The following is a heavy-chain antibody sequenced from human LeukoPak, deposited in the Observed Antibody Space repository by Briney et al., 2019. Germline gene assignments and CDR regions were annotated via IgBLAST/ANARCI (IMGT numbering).Heavy chain of an antibody. Sequence: SETLSLTCAVYGGSFSGYYWSWIRQPPGKGLEWIGEINHSGSTNYNPSLMSRVTISVDTSKNQFSLKLSSVTAADTAVYYCAREGFDYDYVWGSYRSFDYWGQGTLVTVSS. CDR1: GGSFSGYY. D-gene: IGHD3-16*02. J-gene: IGHJ4*02. CDR2: INHSGST. V-gene: IGHV4-34*01. CDR3: AREGFDYDYVWGSYRSFDY.